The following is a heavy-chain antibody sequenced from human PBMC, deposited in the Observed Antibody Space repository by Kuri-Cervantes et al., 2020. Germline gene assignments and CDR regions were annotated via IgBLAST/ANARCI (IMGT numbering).Heavy chain of an antibody. D-gene: IGHD3-22*01. CDR2: ISYNETT. V-gene: IGHV4-59*01. J-gene: IGHJ4*02. Sequence: GSLRLSCAVYGGSFSGYYWSWIRQPPGNGLEWIGYISYNETTSYNPSLKSRVTIAVDTSKSQFSLKLNSVTAADTSMYYCARGHYYDSSGPQDQWGQGTLVTVSS. CDR1: GGSFSGYY. CDR3: ARGHYYDSSGPQDQ.